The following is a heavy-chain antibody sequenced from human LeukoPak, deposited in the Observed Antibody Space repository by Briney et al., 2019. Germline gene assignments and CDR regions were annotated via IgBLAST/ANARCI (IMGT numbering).Heavy chain of an antibody. V-gene: IGHV1-69*13. CDR2: IIPIFGTA. CDR3: ARLLSSRASHTDY. Sequence: SVKVSCKASGGAFSSYAISWVRQAPGQGLEWMGGIIPIFGTANYAQKFQGRVTITADESTSTAYMELSSLRSEDTAVYYCARLLSSRASHTDYWGQGTLVTVSS. CDR1: GGAFSSYA. D-gene: IGHD5-24*01. J-gene: IGHJ4*02.